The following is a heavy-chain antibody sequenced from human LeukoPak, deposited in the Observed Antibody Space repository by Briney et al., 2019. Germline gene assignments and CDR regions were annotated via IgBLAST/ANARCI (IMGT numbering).Heavy chain of an antibody. CDR1: GYTFSTYP. Sequence: GETLRLSCTASGYTFSTYPMTWVLQAPGQGLEWVSAISGNSVTIYYADSVKGRFTISRDNSKNTLYLQMYSLRAEDTAVYYCAKILSGTYSFDLWGQGTLVTVSS. CDR3: AKILSGTYSFDL. J-gene: IGHJ4*02. D-gene: IGHD1-26*01. V-gene: IGHV3-23*01. CDR2: ISGNSVTI.